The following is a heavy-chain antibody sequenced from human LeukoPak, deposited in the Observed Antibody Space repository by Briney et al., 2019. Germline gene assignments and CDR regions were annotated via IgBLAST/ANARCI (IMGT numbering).Heavy chain of an antibody. CDR3: ARRKYNSSWYNAFDI. Sequence: GESLKISCKGSGYNFTNYWIGWVRQMPGEGLEWMGIIYPGDSDTRYSPSFQGQVTISADKSPSTAYLQWSSLKASDTALYYCARRKYNSSWYNAFDIWGQGTMVTVSS. J-gene: IGHJ3*02. CDR1: GYNFTNYW. V-gene: IGHV5-51*01. D-gene: IGHD6-13*01. CDR2: IYPGDSDT.